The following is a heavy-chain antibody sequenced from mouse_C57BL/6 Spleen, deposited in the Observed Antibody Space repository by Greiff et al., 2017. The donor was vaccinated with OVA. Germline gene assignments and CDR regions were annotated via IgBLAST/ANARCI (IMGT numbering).Heavy chain of an antibody. Sequence: VQLQQSGPGLVQPSQSLSITCTVSGFSLTSYGVHWVRQSPGQGLEWLGVIGRGGSTDYNAAFIPRLSISKDNSKSQVFFKMNSLQADDTAIYYCARTGTGGYYFDYWGQGTTLTVSS. CDR2: IGRGGST. CDR3: ARTGTGGYYFDY. D-gene: IGHD3-3*01. J-gene: IGHJ2*01. CDR1: GFSLTSYG. V-gene: IGHV2-2*01.